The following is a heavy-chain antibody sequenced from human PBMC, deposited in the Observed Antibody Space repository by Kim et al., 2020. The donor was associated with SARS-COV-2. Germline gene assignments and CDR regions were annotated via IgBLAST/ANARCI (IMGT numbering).Heavy chain of an antibody. D-gene: IGHD2-21*01. CDR2: T. CDR3: ARCRDHMWWLDY. V-gene: IGHV5-51*01. Sequence: TRYSPSFQGQVPISADKSISTAYLQWSSLKASDTAMYYCARCRDHMWWLDYWGQGTLVTVSS. J-gene: IGHJ4*02.